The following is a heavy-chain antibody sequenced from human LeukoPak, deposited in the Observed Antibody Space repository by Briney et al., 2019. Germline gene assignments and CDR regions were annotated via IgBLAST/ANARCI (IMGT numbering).Heavy chain of an antibody. V-gene: IGHV1-2*02. CDR1: GYTFTGYY. CDR2: INPNSGGT. D-gene: IGHD6-13*01. CDR3: ARTGGIIAGTDY. Sequence: ASVKVSCKASGYTFTGYYMHWVRQAPGQGLEWMGWINPNSGGTNYAQKFQGRVTMTRDTSISTAYMELSRLRSEDTAVYYCARTGGIIAGTDYWGQGTLVTVSS. J-gene: IGHJ4*02.